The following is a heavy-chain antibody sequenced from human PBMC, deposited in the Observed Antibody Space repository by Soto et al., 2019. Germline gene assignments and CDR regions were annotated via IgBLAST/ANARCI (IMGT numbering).Heavy chain of an antibody. Sequence: SETLSLTCAVYGGSFSGYYWSWIRQPPGKGLEWIGEINHSGSTNYNPSLKSRVTLSVHTPKNQFSLKLRSVTAADTAVYYCASREVDTPMVNYYWGQGTLVTVSS. CDR3: ASREVDTPMVNYY. J-gene: IGHJ4*02. CDR2: INHSGST. D-gene: IGHD5-18*01. V-gene: IGHV4-34*01. CDR1: GGSFSGYY.